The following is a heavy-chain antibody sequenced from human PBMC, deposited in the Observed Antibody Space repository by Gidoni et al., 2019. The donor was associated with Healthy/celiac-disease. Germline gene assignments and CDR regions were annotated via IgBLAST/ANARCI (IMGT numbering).Heavy chain of an antibody. D-gene: IGHD1-26*01. CDR2: ISGSGGST. Sequence: EVQLLESGGGLVQPGGSLRLSCAASGFTFSSYAMSWVRQAPGKGLEWVSAISGSGGSTYYADSVKGRFTISRDNSKNTLYLQMNSLRAEDTAVYYCAKGLFGEWELPRDRGGFDYWGQGTLVTVSS. J-gene: IGHJ4*02. CDR3: AKGLFGEWELPRDRGGFDY. CDR1: GFTFSSYA. V-gene: IGHV3-23*01.